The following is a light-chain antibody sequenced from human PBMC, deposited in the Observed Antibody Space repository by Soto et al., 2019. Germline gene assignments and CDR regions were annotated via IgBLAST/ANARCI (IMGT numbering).Light chain of an antibody. CDR2: EGS. CDR3: CSYGATVL. V-gene: IGLV2-23*01. J-gene: IGLJ2*01. CDR1: SSDVATYNL. Sequence: QSALTQPASVSGSPGQSITISCTATSSDVATYNLVSWYQHHPGKAPKLMIYEGSKRPSGVSDRFSGSKSGNTASLTISGLQPEDEADYYCCSYGATVLFGGGTKVTVL.